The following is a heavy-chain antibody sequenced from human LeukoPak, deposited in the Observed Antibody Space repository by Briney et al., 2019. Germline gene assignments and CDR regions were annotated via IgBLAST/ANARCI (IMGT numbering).Heavy chain of an antibody. CDR2: IIPILDIA. V-gene: IGHV1-69*04. CDR1: GGTFSSYT. J-gene: IGHJ5*02. CDR3: ARDFPPPSSWSNNWFDP. D-gene: IGHD6-13*01. Sequence: SVKVSCKASGGTFSSYTISWVRQAPGQGLEWMGRIIPILDIAIYVQKFQGRVTITADKSTSTAYMELSSLRSEDTAVYYCARDFPPPSSWSNNWFDPWGQGTLVTVSS.